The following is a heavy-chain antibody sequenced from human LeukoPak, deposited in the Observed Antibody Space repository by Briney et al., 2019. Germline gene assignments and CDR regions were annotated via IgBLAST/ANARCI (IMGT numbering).Heavy chain of an antibody. V-gene: IGHV3-48*04. CDR3: SGGWNYGDDAFDI. CDR2: ISSSSTI. Sequence: GGSLRLSCAASGFTFSSYSMNWVRQAPGKGLEWVSYISSSSTIFYADSVKGRFTISRDNAKDSLYLQMNSLRAEDTAVYYCSGGWNYGDDAFDIWGQGTMVTVSS. D-gene: IGHD1-7*01. CDR1: GFTFSSYS. J-gene: IGHJ3*02.